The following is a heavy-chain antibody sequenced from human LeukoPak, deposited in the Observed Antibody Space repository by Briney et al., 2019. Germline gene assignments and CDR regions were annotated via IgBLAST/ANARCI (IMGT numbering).Heavy chain of an antibody. CDR1: GFTFSSYA. V-gene: IGHV3-23*01. J-gene: IGHJ5*02. CDR2: ISGSGGST. Sequence: GGSLRLSCAASGFTFSSYAMSWVRQAPGKGLEWVSAISGSGGSTYYADSVKGRFTISRDNSKNTLYLQMNSLRAEDTAVYHCAKDLRKNQIAAAFGWFDPWGQGTLVTVSS. CDR3: AKDLRKNQIAAAFGWFDP. D-gene: IGHD6-13*01.